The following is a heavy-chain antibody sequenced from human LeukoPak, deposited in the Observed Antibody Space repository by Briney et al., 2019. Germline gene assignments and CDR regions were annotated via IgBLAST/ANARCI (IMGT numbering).Heavy chain of an antibody. Sequence: PSETLSLTCTVSGGSISSGDYYWSWIRQPPGKGLGWIGYIYYSGSTYYNPSLKSRVTISVDTSKNQFSLKLSSVTAADTAVYYCARDPSNLRRPGYYYYYMDVWGKGATVTVSS. CDR2: IYYSGST. J-gene: IGHJ6*03. CDR1: GGSISSGDYY. CDR3: ARDPSNLRRPGYYYYYMDV. D-gene: IGHD2-8*01. V-gene: IGHV4-30-4*08.